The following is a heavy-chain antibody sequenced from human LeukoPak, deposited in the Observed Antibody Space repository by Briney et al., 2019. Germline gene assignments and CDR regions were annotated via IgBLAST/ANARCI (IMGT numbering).Heavy chain of an antibody. CDR2: INPNSGGT. D-gene: IGHD3-22*01. Sequence: ASVKVSCKASGYAFTGYYLHWVRQAPGQGPEWMGWINPNSGGTNYAQKFQGRVTMTRDTSISTAYMELSRLRSDDTAVYYCASGFSSLYSYDSSGSYFDYWGQGTLVTVSS. CDR1: GYAFTGYY. J-gene: IGHJ4*02. CDR3: ASGFSSLYSYDSSGSYFDY. V-gene: IGHV1-2*02.